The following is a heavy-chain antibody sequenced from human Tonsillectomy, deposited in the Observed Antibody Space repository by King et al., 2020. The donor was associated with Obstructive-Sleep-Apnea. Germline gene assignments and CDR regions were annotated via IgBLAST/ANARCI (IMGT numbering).Heavy chain of an antibody. D-gene: IGHD2-2*01. CDR3: ARQYCSSTSCYNWFDP. Sequence: LQLQESGPGLVKPSETLSLTCTVSGGSISSSSYYWGWIRQPPGKGLEWIGSIYYSGSTYYNPSLKSRVTISVDTSKNQFSLMLSSVTAADTAVYYCARQYCSSTSCYNWFDPWGQGTLVTVSS. CDR1: GGSISSSSYY. V-gene: IGHV4-39*01. CDR2: IYYSGST. J-gene: IGHJ5*02.